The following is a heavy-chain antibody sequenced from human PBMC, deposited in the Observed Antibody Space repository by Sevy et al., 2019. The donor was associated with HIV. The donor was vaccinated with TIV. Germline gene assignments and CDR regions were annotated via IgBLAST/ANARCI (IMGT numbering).Heavy chain of an antibody. V-gene: IGHV3-7*03. CDR3: ARAGRIAVAGIDY. Sequence: GGSLRLSCAASGFTFSSYWMSWVRQAPGKGLEWVANIKQDGSGKYYVDSVKGRFTISRDNAKNSLYLQMNSLRAEDTAVYYCARAGRIAVAGIDYWGQGTLVTVSS. CDR1: GFTFSSYW. J-gene: IGHJ4*02. D-gene: IGHD6-19*01. CDR2: IKQDGSGK.